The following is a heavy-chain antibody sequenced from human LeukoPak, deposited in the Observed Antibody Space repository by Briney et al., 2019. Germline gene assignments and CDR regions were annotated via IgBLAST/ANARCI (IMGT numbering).Heavy chain of an antibody. CDR3: AKDSGNSGWYVDN. CDR2: ISGSGGST. CDR1: GFTFSTSS. D-gene: IGHD6-19*01. Sequence: GGSLRLSCAASGFTFSTSSMNWVRQTPGKGLEWVSAISGSGGSTYYADSVKGRFTISRDNSKNTVYLQMNSLRVEDTAVYYCAKDSGNSGWYVDNWGQGTLVTVSS. J-gene: IGHJ4*02. V-gene: IGHV3-23*01.